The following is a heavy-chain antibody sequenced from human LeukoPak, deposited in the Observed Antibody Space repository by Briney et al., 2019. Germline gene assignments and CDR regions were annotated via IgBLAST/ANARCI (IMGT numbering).Heavy chain of an antibody. D-gene: IGHD7-27*01. CDR2: INPNSGGT. J-gene: IGHJ3*02. CDR1: GYTFTGYY. Sequence: ASVKVSCKASGYTFTGYYMHWVRQAPGQGLEWVGRINPNSGGTNYAQKFQGRVTMTRDTSISTAYMELSRLRSDDTAVYYCAREGLGIDAFDIWGQGTMVTVSS. CDR3: AREGLGIDAFDI. V-gene: IGHV1-2*06.